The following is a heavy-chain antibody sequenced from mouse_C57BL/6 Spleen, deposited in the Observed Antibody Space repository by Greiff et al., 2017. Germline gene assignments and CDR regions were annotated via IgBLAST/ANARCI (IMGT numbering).Heavy chain of an antibody. D-gene: IGHD2-2*01. V-gene: IGHV1-76*01. CDR1: GYTFTDYY. J-gene: IGHJ3*01. CDR3: ARSPIYYGYDDPAWFAY. CDR2: IYPGSGNT. Sequence: VQLQQSGAELVRPGASVKLSCKASGYTFTDYYINWVKQRPGQGLEWIARIYPGSGNTYYNEKFKGKATLTAEKSSSTAYMQLSSLTSEDSAVYFCARSPIYYGYDDPAWFAYWGQGTLVTVSA.